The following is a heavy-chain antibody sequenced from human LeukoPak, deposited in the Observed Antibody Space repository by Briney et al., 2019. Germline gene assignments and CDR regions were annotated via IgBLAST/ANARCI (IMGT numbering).Heavy chain of an antibody. Sequence: SETLSLTCAVYGGSFSGYYWSWIRQPPGKGLEWIGEINHSGSTNYNPSLKSRVAISVDTSKNQFSLKLSSVTAADTAVYYCARHANDYVWGSYRYPWYFDYWGQGTLVTVSS. CDR2: INHSGST. CDR1: GGSFSGYY. V-gene: IGHV4-34*01. CDR3: ARHANDYVWGSYRYPWYFDY. J-gene: IGHJ4*02. D-gene: IGHD3-16*02.